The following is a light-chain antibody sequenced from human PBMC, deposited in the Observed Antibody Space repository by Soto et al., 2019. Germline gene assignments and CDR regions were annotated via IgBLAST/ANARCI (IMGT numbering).Light chain of an antibody. Sequence: QSVLTQPPSVSGAPGQRVTISCTGSSSNIGTGFDVHWYQQLPGTAPKLLIYGNINRPSGVPDRFSGSKSATSASLAITGLQAEDEGDYCCQSYDSSLSGYVFGTGTKLTVL. CDR1: SSNIGTGFD. CDR3: QSYDSSLSGYV. V-gene: IGLV1-40*01. CDR2: GNI. J-gene: IGLJ1*01.